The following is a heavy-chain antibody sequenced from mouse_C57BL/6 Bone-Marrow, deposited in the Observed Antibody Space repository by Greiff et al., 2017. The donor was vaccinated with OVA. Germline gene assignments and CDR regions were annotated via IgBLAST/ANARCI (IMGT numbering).Heavy chain of an antibody. J-gene: IGHJ3*01. V-gene: IGHV1-64*01. CDR2: IHPNSGST. Sequence: VQLQQPGAELVKPGASVKLSCKASGYTFTSYWMHWVKQRPGQGLEWIGMIHPNSGSTNYNEKFKSKATLTVDKSSSKAYMQLSSLTSEDSAVYYCARSTMFTTPPSYWGQGTLVTVSA. D-gene: IGHD2-2*01. CDR3: ARSTMFTTPPSY. CDR1: GYTFTSYW.